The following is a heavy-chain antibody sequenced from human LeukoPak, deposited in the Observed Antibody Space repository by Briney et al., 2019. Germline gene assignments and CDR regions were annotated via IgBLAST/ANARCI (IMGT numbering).Heavy chain of an antibody. J-gene: IGHJ4*02. CDR2: ISWNSGSI. D-gene: IGHD4-17*01. CDR3: AKDIGIYGDYVL. CDR1: GFTHDDYA. V-gene: IGHV3-9*01. Sequence: GRSLRLSRAASGFTHDDYAMHLVRQAAGKGLEWVSGISWNSGSIGYADSVKGRFTISRDNAKNSLYLQMNSLRAEDTALYYCAKDIGIYGDYVLWGQGTLVTVSS.